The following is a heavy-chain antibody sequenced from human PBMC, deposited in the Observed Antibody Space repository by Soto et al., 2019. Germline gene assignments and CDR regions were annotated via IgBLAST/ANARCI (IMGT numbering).Heavy chain of an antibody. J-gene: IGHJ3*02. V-gene: IGHV3-23*01. CDR2: ISGRGGST. Sequence: EVQLLESGGGLVQPGGSLRLSCAASGFTFSSYAMSWVRQAPGKGLEWVSAISGRGGSTYYADSVKGRFTISRDNSKNTLYLQMNSVRAEDTAVYYCAKDAIRYDTAGDAFDIWGQGTIVTVSS. CDR3: AKDAIRYDTAGDAFDI. CDR1: GFTFSSYA. D-gene: IGHD3-9*01.